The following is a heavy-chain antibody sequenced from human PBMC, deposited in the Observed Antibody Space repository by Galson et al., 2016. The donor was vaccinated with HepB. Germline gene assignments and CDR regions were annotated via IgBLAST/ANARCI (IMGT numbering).Heavy chain of an antibody. V-gene: IGHV1-18*01. J-gene: IGHJ4*02. CDR1: GYTFIGYG. CDR2: VSTYNGNT. CDR3: ARDQGSYYDILTGQWRVYYFDY. Sequence: SVKVSCKASGYTFIGYGISWVRQAPGQGLEWMGWVSTYNGNTNYAQKLQGRVTMTTATSTRTAYMELRSLRSDDTAVYYCARDQGSYYDILTGQWRVYYFDYWGQGTLVTVSS. D-gene: IGHD3-9*01.